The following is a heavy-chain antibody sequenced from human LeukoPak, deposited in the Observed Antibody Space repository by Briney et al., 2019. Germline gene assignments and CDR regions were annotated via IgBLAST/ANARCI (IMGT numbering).Heavy chain of an antibody. V-gene: IGHV3-15*01. CDR2: IKSKTDGGTT. J-gene: IGHJ4*02. CDR1: GFTFSNAW. D-gene: IGHD3-22*01. CDR3: TTDLLYDSSGWDY. Sequence: PGGSLRLSCAASGFTFSNAWMSWVRQAPGKGLEWVGRIKSKTDGGTTDYAAPVKGRFTISRDDSKNTLYLQMNSLKTEDTAVYYCTTDLLYDSSGWDYWGQGTLVTVSS.